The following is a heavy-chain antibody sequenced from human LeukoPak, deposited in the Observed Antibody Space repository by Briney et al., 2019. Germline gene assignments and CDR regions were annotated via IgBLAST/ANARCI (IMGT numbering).Heavy chain of an antibody. V-gene: IGHV4-34*01. CDR3: ARHIQYYYDSSGYYLDY. CDR1: GGSFSGYY. J-gene: IGHJ4*02. CDR2: INHSGST. D-gene: IGHD3-22*01. Sequence: TSETLSLTCVVYGGSFSGYYWSWIRQPPGKGLEWIGEINHSGSTYYNPSLKSRVTISVDTSKNQFSLKLSSVTAADTAVYYCARHIQYYYDSSGYYLDYWGQGTLVTVSS.